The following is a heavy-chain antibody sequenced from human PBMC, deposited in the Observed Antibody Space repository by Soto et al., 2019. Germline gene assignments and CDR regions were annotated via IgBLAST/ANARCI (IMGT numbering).Heavy chain of an antibody. Sequence: ASGKVCCKASGYTVTSYDINWVRQATGQGLEWMGWMNPNSGNTGYAQKFQGRVTMTRNTSISTAYMELSSLRSEDTAVYYCARTRIAVARGFDPWGHVTLVTVSS. CDR1: GYTVTSYD. J-gene: IGHJ5*02. V-gene: IGHV1-8*01. CDR3: ARTRIAVARGFDP. CDR2: MNPNSGNT. D-gene: IGHD6-19*01.